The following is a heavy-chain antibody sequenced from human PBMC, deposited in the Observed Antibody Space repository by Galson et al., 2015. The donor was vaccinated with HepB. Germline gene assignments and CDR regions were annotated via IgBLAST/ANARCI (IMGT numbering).Heavy chain of an antibody. CDR3: TTMFGGGDSLGS. D-gene: IGHD2-21*01. CDR2: IKSNIDGGTT. V-gene: IGHV3-15*01. CDR1: GFTFNYVS. Sequence: SLRLSCAASGFTFNYVSMSWVRQAPGKGLEWVGRIKSNIDGGTTDYAAPVKGRFTISRDDSKNKLYLQMNSLKTEDTAVYYCTTMFGGGDSLGSWGQGTLVTVSS. J-gene: IGHJ4*02.